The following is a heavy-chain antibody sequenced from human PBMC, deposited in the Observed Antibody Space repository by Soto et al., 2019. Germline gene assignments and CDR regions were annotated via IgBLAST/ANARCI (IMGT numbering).Heavy chain of an antibody. CDR1: GFSLNTGGVG. V-gene: IGHV2-5*02. D-gene: IGHD6-19*01. CDR3: ARRRGGFGGGWTTPYFDY. CDR2: IYWDDDK. J-gene: IGHJ4*02. Sequence: QITLKESGPTVVKPTQTLTLTCSLSGFSLNTGGVGVGWIRQPPGKALEWLAVIYWDDDKSWNPSLRDRLTINRDASDDQVVLTVTNMDPVDTGTYYRARRRGGFGGGWTTPYFDYWGQGTLVTVSS.